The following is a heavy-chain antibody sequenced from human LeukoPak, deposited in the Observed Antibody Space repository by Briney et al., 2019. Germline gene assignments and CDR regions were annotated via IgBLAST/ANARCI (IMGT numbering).Heavy chain of an antibody. D-gene: IGHD2-2*01. J-gene: IGHJ6*02. Sequence: PGGSLRLSCAASGFTFSSYSMNWVRQAPGKGLEWVSSISSSSSYIYYADSVKGRFTISRDNAKNSLYLQMNSLRAEDTAVYYCAREDPGPDIVVVPANYYYGMDVWGQGTTVTVSS. CDR3: AREDPGPDIVVVPANYYYGMDV. CDR2: ISSSSSYI. V-gene: IGHV3-21*01. CDR1: GFTFSSYS.